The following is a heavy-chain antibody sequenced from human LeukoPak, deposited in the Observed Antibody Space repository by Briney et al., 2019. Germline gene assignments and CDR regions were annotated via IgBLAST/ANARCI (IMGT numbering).Heavy chain of an antibody. V-gene: IGHV3-30*04. CDR1: GFTFSSYA. CDR2: ISYDGSNK. CDR3: ARGPLWSL. D-gene: IGHD3-10*01. J-gene: IGHJ3*01. Sequence: GGSLRLSCAASGFTFSSYAMHWVRQAPGKGLEWVAVISYDGSNKYYADSVKGRFTISRDNSKNTLYLQMNSLRAEDTAVYYCARGPLWSLWGQGTMVTVSS.